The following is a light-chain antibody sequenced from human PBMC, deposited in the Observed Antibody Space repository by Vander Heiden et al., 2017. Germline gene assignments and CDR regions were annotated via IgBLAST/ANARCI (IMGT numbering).Light chain of an antibody. V-gene: IGLV2-14*01. CDR1: DSDIGGYKY. J-gene: IGLJ2*01. CDR3: TSYTSSGTLVL. Sequence: QSALTQPASVSGSPGQSITISCTGTDSDIGGYKYVSWYQQYPGKAPKLMIFYVSDRPSGVSNRFSGSKSGNTASLTISGLQTEDEADYYCTSYTSSGTLVLFGGGTKLTVL. CDR2: YVS.